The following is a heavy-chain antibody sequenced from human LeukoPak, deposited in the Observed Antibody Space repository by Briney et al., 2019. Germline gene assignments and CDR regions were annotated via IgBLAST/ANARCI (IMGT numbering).Heavy chain of an antibody. CDR3: ARGRQWLGSDTSYSYYMYV. CDR1: GYTFTSYD. CDR2: MNPNSGNR. Sequence: GSVRLSCKASGYTFTSYDINWGRQAAGQGLEGMGWMNPNSGNRDYAQKLQGRVTITRNTSLSTPYMELSSLRSEDTPVYYCARGRQWLGSDTSYSYYMYVWGKGTTVTVSS. J-gene: IGHJ6*03. V-gene: IGHV1-8*03. D-gene: IGHD6-19*01.